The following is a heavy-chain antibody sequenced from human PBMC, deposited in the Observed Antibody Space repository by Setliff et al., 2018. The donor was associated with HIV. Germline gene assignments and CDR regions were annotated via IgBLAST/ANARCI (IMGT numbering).Heavy chain of an antibody. D-gene: IGHD6-19*01. CDR3: SRLGVAVAGSQTTYSYYYMDV. J-gene: IGHJ6*03. CDR1: GFTFSSYS. V-gene: IGHV3-21*01. CDR2: ITSSSSYK. Sequence: GGSLRLSCAASGFTFSSYSMNWVRQAPGKGLEWVSSITSSSSYKYYADSVKGRFTISRDNAKNSLYLQMNSLRAEDTAVYFCSRLGVAVAGSQTTYSYYYMDVWGKGTTVTVSS.